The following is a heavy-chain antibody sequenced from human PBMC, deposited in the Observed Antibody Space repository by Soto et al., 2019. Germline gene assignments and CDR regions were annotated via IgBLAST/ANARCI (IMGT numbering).Heavy chain of an antibody. CDR3: AKDQGSSWYEIDY. CDR1: GFTFSNYA. CDR2: ISGSGGST. D-gene: IGHD6-13*01. V-gene: IGHV3-23*01. Sequence: EVQLLESGGGLVQPGGSLRLSCAASGFTFSNYAVTWVRHAPGKGREWVSTISGSGGSTYYADSVKGRFTISRDNSKNTLYRQMNSLRAEDTAVYYCAKDQGSSWYEIDYWGQGTLVTVSS. J-gene: IGHJ4*02.